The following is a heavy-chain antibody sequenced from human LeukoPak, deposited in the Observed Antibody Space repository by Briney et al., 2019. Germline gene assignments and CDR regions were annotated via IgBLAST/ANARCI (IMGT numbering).Heavy chain of an antibody. CDR1: GGSISSYY. CDR2: IYTSGST. J-gene: IGHJ3*02. V-gene: IGHV4-4*09. CDR3: ARQETGTTMGAFDI. D-gene: IGHD1-1*01. Sequence: SSETLSFTCTVSGGSISSYYWSWIRQPPGKGLEWIGYIYTSGSTNYNPSLKSRVTISVDTSKNQFSLKLSSVTAADTAVYYCARQETGTTMGAFDIWGQGTMVTVSS.